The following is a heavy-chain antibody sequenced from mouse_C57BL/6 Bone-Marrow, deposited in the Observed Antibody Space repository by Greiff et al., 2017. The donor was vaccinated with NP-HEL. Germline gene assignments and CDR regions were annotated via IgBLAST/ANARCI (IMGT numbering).Heavy chain of an antibody. CDR3: ERGGNTGVAEWYFDV. Sequence: EVQGVESGPELVKPGDSVKISCKASGYSFTGYFMNWVMQSHGKSLEWIGRINPYNGDTFYNQKFKGKATLTVDKSSSTAHMELRSVTSELSTLYSCERGGNTGVAEWYFDVWGTGTAVTVSS. D-gene: IGHD1-1*01. CDR2: INPYNGDT. J-gene: IGHJ1*03. V-gene: IGHV1-20*01. CDR1: GYSFTGYF.